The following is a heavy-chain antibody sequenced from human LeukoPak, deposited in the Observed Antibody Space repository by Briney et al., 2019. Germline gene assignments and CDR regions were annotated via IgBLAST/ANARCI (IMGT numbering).Heavy chain of an antibody. Sequence: GGSLRLSCAASGFTFSSYSMNWVRQAPGKGLEWVAVISYDGSNKYYADSVKGRFTISRDNSKNTLYLQMNSLRAEDTAVYYCAKDHTGARIAAAGIGVDYWGQGTLVTVSS. V-gene: IGHV3-30*18. CDR1: GFTFSSYS. D-gene: IGHD6-13*01. J-gene: IGHJ4*02. CDR3: AKDHTGARIAAAGIGVDY. CDR2: ISYDGSNK.